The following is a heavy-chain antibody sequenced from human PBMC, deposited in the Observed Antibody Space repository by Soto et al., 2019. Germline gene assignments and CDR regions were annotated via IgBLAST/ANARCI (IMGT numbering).Heavy chain of an antibody. D-gene: IGHD6-13*01. CDR1: GLTFRNYA. J-gene: IGHJ2*01. CDR3: AKDLRGPEAGTWYFDL. V-gene: IGHV3-23*01. Sequence: EVHLLASGGGLVQPGGSLRLSCAASGLTFRNYAMGWVRQAPGKGLEWVSAITATGDRAQYIDSVRGRFTISRDNSQNTLYMQMNSLRAEDTAVYYCAKDLRGPEAGTWYFDLWGRGSLVTVSS. CDR2: ITATGDRA.